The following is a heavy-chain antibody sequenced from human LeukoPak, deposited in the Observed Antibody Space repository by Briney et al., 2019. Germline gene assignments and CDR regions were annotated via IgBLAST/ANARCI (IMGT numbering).Heavy chain of an antibody. Sequence: PGGSLRLSCAASGFTFSSYAMSWVRQAPGKGLEWVSAISGSGGSTYYADSVKGRFTISRDNSKNTLYLQMNSLRAEDTAVYYCAKDPSLQSFGESYNWFDPWGQGTLVTVSS. CDR3: AKDPSLQSFGESYNWFDP. V-gene: IGHV3-23*01. J-gene: IGHJ5*02. D-gene: IGHD3-10*01. CDR2: ISGSGGST. CDR1: GFTFSSYA.